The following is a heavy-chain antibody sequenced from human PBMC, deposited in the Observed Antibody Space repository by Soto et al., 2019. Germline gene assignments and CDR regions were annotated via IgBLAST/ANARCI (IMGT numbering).Heavy chain of an antibody. J-gene: IGHJ4*02. CDR1: GGSISSYY. V-gene: IGHV4-34*01. D-gene: IGHD5-12*01. CDR3: ARGQEGIVATH. Sequence: SETLSLTCTVSGGSISSYYWSWIRQPPGKGLEWIGEIKHWGGTNYSPSLRGRVTISVDTSKNQFSLKLNSVTGADTAVYYCARGQEGIVATHWDQGTLVTVSS. CDR2: IKHWGGT.